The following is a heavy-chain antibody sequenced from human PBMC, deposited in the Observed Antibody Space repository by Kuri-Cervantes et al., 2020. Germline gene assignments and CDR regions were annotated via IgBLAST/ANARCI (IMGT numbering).Heavy chain of an antibody. CDR1: GFTFSSYG. D-gene: IGHD3-3*01. V-gene: IGHV3-30*18. CDR2: ISYDGSNK. Sequence: GEPLKISCAASGFTFSSYGMHWVRQAPGKGLEWVAVISYDGSNKYYADSVKGRFTISRDNSKNTLYLQTNSLRAEDTAVYYCAKEYHTQYYDFWRAISDYYYYGMDVWGQGTTVTVSS. J-gene: IGHJ6*02. CDR3: AKEYHTQYYDFWRAISDYYYYGMDV.